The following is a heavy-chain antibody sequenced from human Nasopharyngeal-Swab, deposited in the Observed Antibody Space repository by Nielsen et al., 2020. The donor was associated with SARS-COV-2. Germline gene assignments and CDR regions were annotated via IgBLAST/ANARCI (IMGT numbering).Heavy chain of an antibody. J-gene: IGHJ2*01. CDR2: IYYSGST. CDR3: ARGLAARPVSYWYFDL. CDR1: GGSISSSSYY. D-gene: IGHD6-6*01. Sequence: SETLSLTCTVSGGSISSSSYYWGWIRQPPGKGLEWIGSIYYSGSTYYNPSLKSRVTISVDTSKNQFSLKLSSVTAADTAVYYCARGLAARPVSYWYFDLWGRGTLVIVSS. V-gene: IGHV4-39*07.